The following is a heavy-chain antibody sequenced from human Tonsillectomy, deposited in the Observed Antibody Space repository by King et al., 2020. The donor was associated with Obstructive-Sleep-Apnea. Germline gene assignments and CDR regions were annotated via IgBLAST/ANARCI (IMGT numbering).Heavy chain of an antibody. CDR3: ARDAEGYYFAFDI. CDR2: IYYSGSS. V-gene: IGHV4-59*01. Sequence: LQLQESGPGLVKPSETLSLTCTVSGGSISSYYWSWIRQPPGKGLEWIGFIYYSGSSNSNPSHKSRVTISVDTSNNQFSLKLSSVTAADTAVYYCARDAEGYYFAFDIWGQGTMVTVAS. J-gene: IGHJ3*02. CDR1: GGSISSYY. D-gene: IGHD3-22*01.